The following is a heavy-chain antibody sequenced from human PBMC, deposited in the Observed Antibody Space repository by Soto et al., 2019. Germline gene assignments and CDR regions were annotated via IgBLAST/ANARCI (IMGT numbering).Heavy chain of an antibody. V-gene: IGHV4-31*11. CDR3: YGGHKVPFYF. D-gene: IGHD4-17*01. CDR1: GGSIDSGGYY. CDR2: AYYSGTT. Sequence: SETLSLTCAVSGGSIDSGGYYWSWLRQHPGNGLEWVGHAYYSGTTYYSPSLKSRISISLDTSKNQFSLKLSSMTAADSAIYYCYGGHKVPFYFWGQGTLVTVSS. J-gene: IGHJ4*01.